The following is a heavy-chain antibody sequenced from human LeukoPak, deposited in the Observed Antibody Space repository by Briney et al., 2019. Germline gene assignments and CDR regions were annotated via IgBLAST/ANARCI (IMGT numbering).Heavy chain of an antibody. J-gene: IGHJ4*02. CDR2: INPSGGST. CDR1: GYTFTNYY. V-gene: IGHV1-46*01. CDR3: AAPLYYDSSGYYTFDY. D-gene: IGHD3-22*01. Sequence: ASVKVSCKASGYTFTNYYVHWVRQAPGQGLEWMGIINPSGGSTNYAQRFQGRVTVTRDTSTSTVHLELSSLRSEDTAVYYCAAPLYYDSSGYYTFDYWGQGILVTVSS.